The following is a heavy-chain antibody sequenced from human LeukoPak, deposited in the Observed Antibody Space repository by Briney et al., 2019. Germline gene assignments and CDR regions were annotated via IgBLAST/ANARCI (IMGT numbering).Heavy chain of an antibody. V-gene: IGHV1-2*02. CDR1: GYTYTGYY. D-gene: IGHD2-2*01. CDR3: ARESACGTTNCLAPADWLDP. CDR2: ISPNSGDT. Sequence: ASVKVSCKASGYTYTGYYMHWVRQAPGQGLEWMGWISPNSGDTDIAQKFQGRVTMTRDTSIATSYMEVDSLTSDDTAVYYCARESACGTTNCLAPADWLDPWGQGTLVTVSS. J-gene: IGHJ5*02.